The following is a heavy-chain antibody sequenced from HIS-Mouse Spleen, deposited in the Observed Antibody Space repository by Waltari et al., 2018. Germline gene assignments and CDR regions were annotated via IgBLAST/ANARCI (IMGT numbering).Heavy chain of an antibody. CDR1: GFTFSSYG. CDR3: AKDKHHAFDY. J-gene: IGHJ4*02. CDR2: ISYDGSKK. Sequence: QVQLVESGGGVVQPGRSLRLSCAASGFTFSSYGMHWVRQAPGKGLEWVAVISYDGSKKSYADSVKGRFTISRDNSKNTLYLQMNSLRAEDTAVYYCAKDKHHAFDYWGQGTLVTVSS. V-gene: IGHV3-30*18.